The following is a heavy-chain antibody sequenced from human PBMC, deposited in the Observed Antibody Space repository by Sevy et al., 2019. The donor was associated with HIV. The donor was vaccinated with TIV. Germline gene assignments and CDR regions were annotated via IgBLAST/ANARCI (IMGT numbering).Heavy chain of an antibody. CDR2: ISYVGSNK. V-gene: IGHV3-30*18. Sequence: GGSLRLSCAASGFTFSSYGMHWVRQAPGKGLEWVAVISYVGSNKYYADSVKGRFTISRDNSKNTLYLQMNSLRAEDTAVYYCAKGEGDYYDSSGPRDYWGQGTLVTVSS. CDR1: GFTFSSYG. D-gene: IGHD3-22*01. J-gene: IGHJ4*02. CDR3: AKGEGDYYDSSGPRDY.